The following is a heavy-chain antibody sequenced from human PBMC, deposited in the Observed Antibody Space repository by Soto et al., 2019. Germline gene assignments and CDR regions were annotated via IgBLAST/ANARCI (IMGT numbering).Heavy chain of an antibody. Sequence: GGSLRLSCAASGFTFSGSAMHWVRQASGKGLEWVGRIRSEANSYATAYAASVKDRFTISRDDSKNTAYLQMYSLKTEDTAVYYCTRSAPNYDVLTGYYSYNWFDPWGQGTLVTVSS. CDR3: TRSAPNYDVLTGYYSYNWFDP. J-gene: IGHJ5*02. D-gene: IGHD3-9*01. V-gene: IGHV3-73*01. CDR2: IRSEANSYAT. CDR1: GFTFSGSA.